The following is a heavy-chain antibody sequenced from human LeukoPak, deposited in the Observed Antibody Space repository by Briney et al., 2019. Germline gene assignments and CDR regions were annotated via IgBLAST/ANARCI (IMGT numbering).Heavy chain of an antibody. J-gene: IGHJ4*02. CDR1: GYTFTGYY. D-gene: IGHD6-13*01. V-gene: IGHV1-2*02. Sequence: ASVKVSCKASGYTFTGYYIHGVRQAPRQGREWMGWINPDSGVTNYAQKFQGRVTMTRDTSISTAYMELSRLTSDDTAVYYCARFRSRSSWYIPPFDFWGQGTLVTDSS. CDR2: INPDSGVT. CDR3: ARFRSRSSWYIPPFDF.